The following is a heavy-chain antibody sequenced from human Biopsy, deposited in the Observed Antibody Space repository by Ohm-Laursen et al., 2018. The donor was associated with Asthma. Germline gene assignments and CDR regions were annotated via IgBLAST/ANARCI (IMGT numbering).Heavy chain of an antibody. CDR1: GFSFSNFA. J-gene: IGHJ3*02. Sequence: SLRLSCAASGFSFSNFAIHWVRQAPGKGLGWAGVISKDASTQDYADSVKGRFTMARDNSKNTLDLQMNSLREEDTAVYYCVRDGTDDAFDIWGQGTVVSVSS. D-gene: IGHD1-1*01. V-gene: IGHV3-30*01. CDR2: ISKDASTQ. CDR3: VRDGTDDAFDI.